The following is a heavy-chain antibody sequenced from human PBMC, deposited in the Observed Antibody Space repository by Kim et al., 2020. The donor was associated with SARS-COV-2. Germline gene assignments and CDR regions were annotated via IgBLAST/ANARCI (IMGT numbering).Heavy chain of an antibody. Sequence: SETLSLTCAVYGGSFSGYYWSWIRQPPGKGLEWIGEINHSGSTNYNPSLKSRVTISVDTSKNQFSLKLSSVTAADTAVYYCARASFRWQWLNYDYWGQGTLVTVSS. CDR3: ARASFRWQWLNYDY. J-gene: IGHJ4*02. CDR2: INHSGST. D-gene: IGHD6-19*01. V-gene: IGHV4-34*01. CDR1: GGSFSGYY.